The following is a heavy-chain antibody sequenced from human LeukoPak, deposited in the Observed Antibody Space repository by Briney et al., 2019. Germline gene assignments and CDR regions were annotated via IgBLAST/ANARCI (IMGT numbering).Heavy chain of an antibody. CDR3: ARGDTAMAFFDY. CDR2: ISGSGGST. V-gene: IGHV3-23*01. J-gene: IGHJ4*02. D-gene: IGHD5-18*01. CDR1: GFTFSSYG. Sequence: GGSLRLSCAASGFTFSSYGMSWVRQAPGKGLEWVSAISGSGGSTYYADSVKGRFTISRDNSKNTLYLQMNSLRAEDTAVYYCARGDTAMAFFDYWGQGTLVTVSS.